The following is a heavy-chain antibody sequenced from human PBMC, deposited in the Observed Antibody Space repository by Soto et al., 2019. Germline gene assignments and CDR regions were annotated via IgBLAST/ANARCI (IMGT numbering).Heavy chain of an antibody. Sequence: QVQLVQSGAEVKKPGSSVKVSCKASGGTFSSYAISWVRQAPGQGLEWMGGIIPSFGTANYAQKFQGRVTITADESTSTAYMELSSLRSEDTAVYYCATRPRGAIFGVVTSFDYWGQGTLVTVSS. CDR3: ATRPRGAIFGVVTSFDY. CDR2: IIPSFGTA. CDR1: GGTFSSYA. D-gene: IGHD3-3*01. V-gene: IGHV1-69*01. J-gene: IGHJ4*02.